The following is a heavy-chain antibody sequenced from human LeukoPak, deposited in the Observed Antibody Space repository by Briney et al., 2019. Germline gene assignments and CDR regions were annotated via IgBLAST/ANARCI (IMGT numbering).Heavy chain of an antibody. J-gene: IGHJ4*02. CDR2: IYYSGST. Sequence: SETLSLTCTVSGGSISSYYWSWIRQPPGKGLEWIGYIYYSGSTNYNPSLKSRVTISVDKSKNQFSLKLSSVTAADTAVYYCARDHGASYYFDYWGQGTLVTVSS. CDR3: ARDHGASYYFDY. V-gene: IGHV4-59*12. CDR1: GGSISSYY. D-gene: IGHD3-16*01.